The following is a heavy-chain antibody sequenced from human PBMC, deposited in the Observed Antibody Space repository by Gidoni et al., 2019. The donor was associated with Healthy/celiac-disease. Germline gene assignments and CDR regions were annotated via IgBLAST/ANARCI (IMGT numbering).Heavy chain of an antibody. J-gene: IGHJ4*02. CDR1: GFTFSSYA. CDR3: AKHGSGSYQNADY. V-gene: IGHV3-23*01. Sequence: EVQLLESGGGLVQPGGSLRLSCAPSGFTFSSYAMSWVRQAPGKGLEWVSAISGSGGSTYYADSVKGRFTISRDNSKNTLYLQMNSLRAEDTAVYYCAKHGSGSYQNADYWGQGTLVTVSS. D-gene: IGHD3-10*01. CDR2: ISGSGGST.